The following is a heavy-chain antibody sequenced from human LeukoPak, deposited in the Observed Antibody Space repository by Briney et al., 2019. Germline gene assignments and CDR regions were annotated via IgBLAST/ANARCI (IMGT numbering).Heavy chain of an antibody. CDR3: ARESTAGYNSSWYGFRK. V-gene: IGHV3-7*03. CDR1: GFTFSGYW. Sequence: GGSLRLSCAASGFTFSGYWMSWVRQAPGKGLEWVANINQDGSGKYYVDSVKGRFTISRDNAKNSLFLHMDILSVEDTAVYYCARESTAGYNSSWYGFRKGGQGTLVSVSS. J-gene: IGHJ1*01. D-gene: IGHD6-13*01. CDR2: INQDGSGK.